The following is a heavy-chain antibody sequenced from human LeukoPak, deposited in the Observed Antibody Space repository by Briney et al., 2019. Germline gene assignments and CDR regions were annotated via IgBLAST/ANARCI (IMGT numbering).Heavy chain of an antibody. J-gene: IGHJ6*03. V-gene: IGHV4-30-4*08. D-gene: IGHD3-9*01. CDR3: ARGINSYVLRYFDWPSYYMDV. CDR2: IYYSGST. CDR1: GGSISSGDYY. Sequence: PSQTMSLTCTVSGGSISSGDYYWSWIRQPPWKGLEWIGYIYYSGSTYYNPSLKSRVTISVDTSKNQFSLKLSSVTAADTAVYYCARGINSYVLRYFDWPSYYMDVWGNGTTVTVSS.